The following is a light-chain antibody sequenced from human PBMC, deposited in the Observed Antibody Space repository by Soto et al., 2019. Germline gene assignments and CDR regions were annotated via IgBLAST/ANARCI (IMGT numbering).Light chain of an antibody. CDR1: QSISSY. CDR2: AAS. CDR3: QQSYNTPRP. Sequence: DIRMTQSPAALSASVGDRVTITCRASQSISSYLNWYQQRPGKGPKALIYAASTLQGGVPSRFSSSGSGRDLTLTIIWLQPEDFATYYCQQSYNTPRPFGQGTKVDI. J-gene: IGKJ1*01. V-gene: IGKV1-39*01.